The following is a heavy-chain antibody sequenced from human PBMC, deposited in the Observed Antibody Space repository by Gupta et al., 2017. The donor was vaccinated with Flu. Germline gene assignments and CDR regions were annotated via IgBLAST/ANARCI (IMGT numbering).Heavy chain of an antibody. CDR1: GFTVSSNY. CDR2: IYSGGST. CDR3: ASGSGSSRGYYYYGMDV. D-gene: IGHD1-26*01. Sequence: EVQLVESRGGLVQPGGSLRLSCAASGFTVSSNYMSWARQAPGKGLEWVSVIYSGGSTYYADSVKGRFTISRDNSKNTLYLQMNSLRAEDTAVYYCASGSGSSRGYYYYGMDVWGQGTTVTVSS. J-gene: IGHJ6*02. V-gene: IGHV3-66*02.